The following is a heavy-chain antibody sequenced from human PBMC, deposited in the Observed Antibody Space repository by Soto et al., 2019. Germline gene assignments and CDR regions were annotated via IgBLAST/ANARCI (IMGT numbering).Heavy chain of an antibody. V-gene: IGHV4-38-2*02. J-gene: IGHJ5*02. CDR1: GYSISSGYQ. Sequence: PSETLSLTCGVSGYSISSGYQWGWIRRPPGKGPEWIGSVYHDGRTRHNPPLESRVTISVDTSKNQFSLNLNSVTVADTAMYYCARDFYGSRAAGWFDPWGQGTLVTVSS. D-gene: IGHD3-10*01. CDR2: VYHDGRT. CDR3: ARDFYGSRAAGWFDP.